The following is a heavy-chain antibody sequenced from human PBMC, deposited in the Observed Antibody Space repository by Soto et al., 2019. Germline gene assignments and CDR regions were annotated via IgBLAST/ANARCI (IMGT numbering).Heavy chain of an antibody. V-gene: IGHV3-23*01. CDR1: GFTFNNYA. J-gene: IGHJ5*01. D-gene: IGHD4-17*01. CDR3: ARPSAPPVTTIGWTDS. CDR2: ISASGEST. Sequence: PGGSLRLSCAASGFTFNNYAMIWVRQAPGKGLEWVSGISASGESTFYADSVKGRFTIARDNSKNTVDLQMNSLRGEDTAIYYCARPSAPPVTTIGWTDSWGQGTLVTV.